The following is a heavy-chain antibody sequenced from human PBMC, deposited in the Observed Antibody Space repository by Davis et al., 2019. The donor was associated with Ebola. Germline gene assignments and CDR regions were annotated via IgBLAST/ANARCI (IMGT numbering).Heavy chain of an antibody. J-gene: IGHJ6*03. D-gene: IGHD2-15*01. V-gene: IGHV4-39*01. CDR2: ISYFGTT. CDR3: ARHRSPYCSGGSCFTHYMDV. Sequence: MPSETLSLTCSVSGGSVASRGFDWGWVRQTPEKGLEWLGRISYFGTTYYNPSPTRPLTMSVDMSNNRISLKLTSMAAADTAVYFCARHRSPYCSGGSCFTHYMDVWGEGIAVAVSS. CDR1: GGSVASRGFD.